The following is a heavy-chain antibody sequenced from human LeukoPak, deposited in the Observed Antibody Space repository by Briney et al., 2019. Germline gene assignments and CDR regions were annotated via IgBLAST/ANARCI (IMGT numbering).Heavy chain of an antibody. V-gene: IGHV4-31*03. CDR2: ISYSGST. Sequence: SQTLSLTCTVYGGSISSGASYWSCIRQHPGKGLEWIGYISYSGSTYYNPSLKSRVTISVDTSKNQFSLNLSSVTGADTAVYHCARAPARVRVCFDYWGQGTLVTVSS. CDR3: ARAPARVRVCFDY. J-gene: IGHJ4*02. D-gene: IGHD5-18*01. CDR1: GGSISSGASY.